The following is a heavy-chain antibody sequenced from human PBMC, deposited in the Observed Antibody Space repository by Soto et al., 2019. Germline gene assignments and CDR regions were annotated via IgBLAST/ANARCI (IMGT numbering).Heavy chain of an antibody. CDR1: GFTFDDYA. J-gene: IGHJ4*02. V-gene: IGHV3-9*01. D-gene: IGHD5-12*01. CDR3: AGGSYDYQVDY. CDR2: ISWNSGSI. Sequence: EVQLVESGGGLVQPGRSLRLSCAASGFTFDDYAMHWVRQAPGKGLEWVSGISWNSGSIGYADSVKGRFTISRDNAKNSLYLQMNRLRAEDTALYYCAGGSYDYQVDYWGQGTLVTVSS.